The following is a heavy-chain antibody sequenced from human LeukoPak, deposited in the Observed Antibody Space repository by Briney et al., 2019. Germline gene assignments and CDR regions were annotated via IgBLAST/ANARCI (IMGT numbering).Heavy chain of an antibody. V-gene: IGHV4-59*08. CDR1: ADSIAISY. J-gene: IGHJ4*02. CDR3: ARTARRFDY. CDR2: IYVSGDT. D-gene: IGHD2-21*02. Sequence: PSETLSLTCTVSADSIAISYCGWDRQPPGKGLECIGYIYVSGDTNYNPSLEGRATMSLDTSNNQFSLRLNSVTAADTAVYFCARTARRFDYWGQGILVTVSS.